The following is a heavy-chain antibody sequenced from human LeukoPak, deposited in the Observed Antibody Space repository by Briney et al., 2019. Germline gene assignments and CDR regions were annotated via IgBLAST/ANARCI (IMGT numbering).Heavy chain of an antibody. CDR3: ARSGSYDYYFDY. Sequence: GGSLRLSCAASGFTFSTYGMHWVRQAPGKGLEWVAFIRYDGSNKYYADSVKGRFTISRDNSKNTLYLQMNSLRAEDTAVYYCARSGSYDYYFDYWGQGTLVTVSS. D-gene: IGHD1-26*01. CDR2: IRYDGSNK. V-gene: IGHV3-30*02. J-gene: IGHJ4*02. CDR1: GFTFSTYG.